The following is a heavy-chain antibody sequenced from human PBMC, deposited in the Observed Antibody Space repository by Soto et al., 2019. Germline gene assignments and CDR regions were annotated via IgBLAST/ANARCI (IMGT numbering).Heavy chain of an antibody. V-gene: IGHV4-59*01. J-gene: IGHJ4*02. Sequence: SETLSLTCTVSGGSISSYYWSWIRQPPGKGLEWIGYIYYSGSTNYNPSLKSRVTISVDTSKNQFSLKLSSVTAADTAVYYCAREADFWSGYYDYWGQGTLVTVSS. D-gene: IGHD3-3*01. CDR1: GGSISSYY. CDR2: IYYSGST. CDR3: AREADFWSGYYDY.